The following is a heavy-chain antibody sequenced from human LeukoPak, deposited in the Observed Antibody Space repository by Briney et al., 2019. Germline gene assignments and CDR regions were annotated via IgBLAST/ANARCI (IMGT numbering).Heavy chain of an antibody. Sequence: PSETLSLTCAVYGGSFSGYYWSWIRQLPGKGLEWIGEINHSGSTNYNPSLKSRVTISVDTSKNQFSLKLSSVTAADTAVYYCARVGSVVVPAAIFNWFDPWGQGTLVTVSS. CDR1: GGSFSGYY. D-gene: IGHD2-2*03. CDR2: INHSGST. J-gene: IGHJ5*02. CDR3: ARVGSVVVPAAIFNWFDP. V-gene: IGHV4-34*01.